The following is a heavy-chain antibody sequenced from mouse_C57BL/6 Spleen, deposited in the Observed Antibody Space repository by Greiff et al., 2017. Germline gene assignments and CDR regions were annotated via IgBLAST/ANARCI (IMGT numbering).Heavy chain of an antibody. CDR2: INPNSGGT. CDR1: GYTFTDYN. J-gene: IGHJ4*01. Sequence: EVQLQQSGPELVKPGASVKISCKASGYTFTDYNMDWVKQSHGNSLEWIGDINPNSGGTNYNEKFKGKATLTVDKSSSTAYMELRSLTSEDTAVYYCESGGYDGAIAKGDWGQGTSVTVSS. CDR3: ESGGYDGAIAKGD. D-gene: IGHD2-2*01. V-gene: IGHV1-18*01.